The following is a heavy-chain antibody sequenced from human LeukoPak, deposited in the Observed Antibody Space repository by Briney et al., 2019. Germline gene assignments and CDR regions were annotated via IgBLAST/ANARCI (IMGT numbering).Heavy chain of an antibody. CDR1: GGSISSYY. CDR3: ARLPPEYYYGSGSYKNYYYYMDV. V-gene: IGHV4-59*08. CDR2: IHYSGRT. D-gene: IGHD3-10*01. Sequence: PSETLSLTCTVSGGSISSYYWNWIRQPPGKGLEWIGYIHYSGRTNYNPSLKSRVTISVDTSKNQFSLKLSSVTAADTAVYYCARLPPEYYYGSGSYKNYYYYMDVWGKGTTVTVSS. J-gene: IGHJ6*03.